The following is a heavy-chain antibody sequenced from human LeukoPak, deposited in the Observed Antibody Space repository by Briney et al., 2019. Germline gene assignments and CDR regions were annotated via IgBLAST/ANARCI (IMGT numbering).Heavy chain of an antibody. CDR3: ARGRGYYYDSSGSWRFDY. Sequence: PSETLSLTCAVYGGSFSGYYWCWIRQPPGKGLEWIGDINHSGSTNYNPSLKSRVTISVDTSKNQFSLKLSSVTAADAAVYYCARGRGYYYDSSGSWRFDYWGQGTLVTVSS. J-gene: IGHJ4*02. CDR2: INHSGST. D-gene: IGHD3-22*01. V-gene: IGHV4-34*01. CDR1: GGSFSGYY.